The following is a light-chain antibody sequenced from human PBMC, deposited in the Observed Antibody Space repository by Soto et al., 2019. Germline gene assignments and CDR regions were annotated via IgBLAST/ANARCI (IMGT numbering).Light chain of an antibody. CDR3: QQYKDYVYT. CDR2: DVS. V-gene: IGKV1-5*01. Sequence: DIQMTQSPSTLSASVGDRVIITCRASQTVERWMAWYQQKPGKAPKLLISDVSTLERGVPSRFSGSGSATEFTLTISGLQPDDFATYYCQQYKDYVYTFGQGTRWRAN. J-gene: IGKJ2*01. CDR1: QTVERW.